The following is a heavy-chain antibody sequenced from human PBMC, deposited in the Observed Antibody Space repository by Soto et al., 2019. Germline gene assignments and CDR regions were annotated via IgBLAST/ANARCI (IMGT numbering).Heavy chain of an antibody. CDR3: AKDLPHYGDYIYDY. J-gene: IGHJ4*02. Sequence: PGGSLRLSCAASGFTFSSYAMSWVRQAPGKGLEWVSAISGGGGSTYYADSVKGRFTISRDNSKNTLYLQMNSLRAEDTAVYYCAKDLPHYGDYIYDYWGQGTLVTVSS. CDR1: GFTFSSYA. D-gene: IGHD4-17*01. V-gene: IGHV3-23*01. CDR2: ISGGGGST.